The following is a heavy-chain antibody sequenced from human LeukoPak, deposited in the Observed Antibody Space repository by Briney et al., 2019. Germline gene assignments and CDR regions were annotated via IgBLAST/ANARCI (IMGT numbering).Heavy chain of an antibody. CDR2: IYPDDSET. Sequence: GESLKISCKGSGYSFTSYWIGWVRQMPGKGLEWMGIIYPDDSETKYSPSFQGQVTISADKSINTAYPQWSSLKASDTAIYYCARGGPRYSYSPFDYWGQGTLVTVPS. CDR3: ARGGPRYSYSPFDY. V-gene: IGHV5-51*01. J-gene: IGHJ4*02. CDR1: GYSFTSYW. D-gene: IGHD5-18*01.